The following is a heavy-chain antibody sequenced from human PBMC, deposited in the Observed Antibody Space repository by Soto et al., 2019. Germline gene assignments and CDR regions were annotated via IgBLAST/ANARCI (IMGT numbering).Heavy chain of an antibody. CDR3: ARALRYCSSTACYFAFDI. CDR2: IDPSDSYT. J-gene: IGHJ3*02. D-gene: IGHD2-2*01. V-gene: IGHV5-10-1*01. Sequence: PGESLKISCKGSGYSFTSYWINWVRQIPGRGLEWMGRIDPSDSYTNYSPSFQGHVTISADKSISTAYLQWSSLRASDTAMYYCARALRYCSSTACYFAFDIWGRGTLVT. CDR1: GYSFTSYW.